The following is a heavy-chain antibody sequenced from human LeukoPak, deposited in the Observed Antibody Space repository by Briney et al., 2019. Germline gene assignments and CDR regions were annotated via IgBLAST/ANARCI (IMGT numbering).Heavy chain of an antibody. D-gene: IGHD2/OR15-2a*01. V-gene: IGHV1-3*01. Sequence: ASVKVSCKASGYTFTSYAMHWVRQAPGQRLEWMGWINAGNGNTKYSQKFQGRVTITRDTSASTAYMELSSLRSEDTAVYYCARGLYGDDAFDIWGQGTMVTVSS. CDR3: ARGLYGDDAFDI. J-gene: IGHJ3*02. CDR1: GYTFTSYA. CDR2: INAGNGNT.